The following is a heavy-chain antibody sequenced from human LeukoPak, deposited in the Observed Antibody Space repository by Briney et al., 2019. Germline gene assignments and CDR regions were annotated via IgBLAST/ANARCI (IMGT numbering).Heavy chain of an antibody. CDR2: INPNSGGT. Sequence: ASVKVSCKASGYTFTGYYMHWVRQAPGQGLEWMGWINPNSGGTNYAQKFQGRVTMTRDTSISTAYMEPSRLRSDDTAVYYCARDESELLLGWFDLWGQGTLVTVSS. J-gene: IGHJ5*02. V-gene: IGHV1-2*02. CDR3: ARDESELLLGWFDL. D-gene: IGHD1-26*01. CDR1: GYTFTGYY.